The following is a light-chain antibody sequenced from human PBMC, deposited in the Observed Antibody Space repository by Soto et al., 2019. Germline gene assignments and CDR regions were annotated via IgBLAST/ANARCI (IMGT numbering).Light chain of an antibody. Sequence: SSLAPPASLSGVPWQSITISFTGNHSEVFGYNYVSWYQQHPGKAPKFMIYDVSNRPSGVSNRFSGSKSGNTASLTISGLQAEDEADYYCSSYTTYTTRQIVFGTGTEVTVL. CDR3: SSYTTYTTRQIV. V-gene: IGLV2-14*01. CDR1: HSEVFGYNY. J-gene: IGLJ1*01. CDR2: DVS.